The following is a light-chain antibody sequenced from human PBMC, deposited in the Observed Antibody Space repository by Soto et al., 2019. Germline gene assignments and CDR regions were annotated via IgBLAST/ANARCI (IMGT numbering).Light chain of an antibody. CDR3: YQRSNWPPT. CDR2: GAS. Sequence: SPGEISMSPGKRTNISISTSQSVSSSYLAWYQQKPGQAPRLLIYGASSRATGIPDRFSGSGSGTDFTLTISRLEPEDFAVYYCYQRSNWPPTFGGGTKVDIK. V-gene: IGKV3D-20*02. CDR1: QSVSSSY. J-gene: IGKJ4*01.